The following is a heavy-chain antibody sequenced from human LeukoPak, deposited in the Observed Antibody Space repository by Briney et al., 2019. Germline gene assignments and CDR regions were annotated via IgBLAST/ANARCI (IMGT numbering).Heavy chain of an antibody. J-gene: IGHJ4*02. CDR2: ISSSSSYI. Sequence: GGSLRLSCAASGFTFSSYSMNWVRQAPGKGLEWVSSISSSSSYIYYADSVKGRFTISRDNAKNSLYLQMNSLRAEDTAVYYCARDVRFLEWPFDYWGQGTLVTVSP. V-gene: IGHV3-21*01. D-gene: IGHD3-3*01. CDR1: GFTFSSYS. CDR3: ARDVRFLEWPFDY.